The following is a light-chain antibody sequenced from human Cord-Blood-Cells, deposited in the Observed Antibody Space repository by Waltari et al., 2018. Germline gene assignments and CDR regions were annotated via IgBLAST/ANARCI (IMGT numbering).Light chain of an antibody. V-gene: IGKV1-39*01. CDR1: QSISSY. J-gene: IGKJ4*01. CDR3: QQSYSTPRLT. Sequence: DIQMTQSPSSLSASVGHRVTITCRASQSISSYLNCYQQKPGKAPKLLIYAASSLQSGVPSRFSGSGSGTDFTLTISSLQPEDFATYYCQQSYSTPRLTFGGGTKVEIK. CDR2: AAS.